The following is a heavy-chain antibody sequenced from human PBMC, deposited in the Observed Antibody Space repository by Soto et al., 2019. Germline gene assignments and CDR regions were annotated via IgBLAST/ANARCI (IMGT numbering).Heavy chain of an antibody. CDR3: ARQGDFGSGSGAFDY. CDR1: GGSISSNNYY. Sequence: QLQLHESGPGLVKPSETLSLTCSVSGGSISSNNYYWGWIRQPPGKGLEWIGNIYYNGFTYYNPSLTIRVTLSLDTSKNQFSLKLTSVTATDTAVYYCARQGDFGSGSGAFDYWGQGILVPVSS. V-gene: IGHV4-39*01. D-gene: IGHD3-3*01. J-gene: IGHJ4*02. CDR2: IYYNGFT.